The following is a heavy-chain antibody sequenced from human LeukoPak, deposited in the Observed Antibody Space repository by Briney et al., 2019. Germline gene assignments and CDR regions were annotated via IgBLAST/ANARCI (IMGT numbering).Heavy chain of an antibody. D-gene: IGHD3-22*01. CDR2: IMYDGSQK. J-gene: IGHJ4*02. CDR3: ARYFNSNGYSSLRGDY. V-gene: IGHV3-7*01. CDR1: GITSSTAG. Sequence: GRTLRLSCAASGITSSTAGMVSGSQAPGKGLEWVASIMYDGSQKYYVDSVKGRFTVSRDNAKNSLFLQMNSRRAEDTALYYSARYFNSNGYSSLRGDYWGQGTLVTVSS.